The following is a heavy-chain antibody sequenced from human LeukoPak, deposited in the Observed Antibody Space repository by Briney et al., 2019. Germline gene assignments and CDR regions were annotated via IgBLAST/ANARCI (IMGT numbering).Heavy chain of an antibody. CDR2: IYTSGST. J-gene: IGHJ4*02. CDR1: GGSISSYC. CDR3: ARGSTLCSGGSCSANIDY. Sequence: PSETLSLTCTVSGGSISSYCWSWIRQPAGKRLEYIGRIYTSGSTNYNPSLKSRVTMSVDTSKNQFSLRLSSVTAADTAVYYCARGSTLCSGGSCSANIDYWGQGTLVTVSS. D-gene: IGHD2-15*01. V-gene: IGHV4-4*07.